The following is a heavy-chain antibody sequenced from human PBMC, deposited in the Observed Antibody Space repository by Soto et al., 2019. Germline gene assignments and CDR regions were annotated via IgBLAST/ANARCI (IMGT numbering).Heavy chain of an antibody. J-gene: IGHJ4*02. CDR3: TTVLSYFDC. CDR2: IKSKTDGGAT. CDR1: GFTFSNTC. V-gene: IGHV3-15*01. Sequence: PGXSLRLSCAASGFTFSNTCISWFRQAPGKGLEWVGRIKSKTDGGATDCPAPVKGRFTISRDDSKNTLYLQMNSLKTEDTAVYYCTTVLSYFDCWGQGTLVTVSS.